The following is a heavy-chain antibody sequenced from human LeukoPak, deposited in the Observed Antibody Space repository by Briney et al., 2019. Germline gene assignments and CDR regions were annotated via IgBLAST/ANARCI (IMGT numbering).Heavy chain of an antibody. D-gene: IGHD1-1*01. CDR3: AGVTAGTTSRFDP. CDR1: GFTFSSYW. V-gene: IGHV3-74*01. J-gene: IGHJ5*02. CDR2: INSDGSST. Sequence: PGGPLRLSCAASGFTFSSYWMHWVRHAPGKGLVWVSRINSDGSSTSYAASVKGRFTISRDNAKNTLYLQMNSLRAEDTAVYYCAGVTAGTTSRFDPWGQGTLVTVSS.